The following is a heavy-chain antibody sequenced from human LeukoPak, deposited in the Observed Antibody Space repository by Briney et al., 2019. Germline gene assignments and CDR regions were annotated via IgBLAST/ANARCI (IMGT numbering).Heavy chain of an antibody. CDR2: IYHSGST. CDR1: GCSISSGYY. V-gene: IGHV4-38-2*02. D-gene: IGHD1-26*01. CDR3: AGSYPDY. Sequence: PSETLSLTCTVSGCSISSGYYWGWIRQPPGKGLEWMGSIYHSGSTYYNPSLKSRVTISVDTSKNQFSLKLSSVTAADTAVYYCAGSYPDYWGQGTLVTVSS. J-gene: IGHJ4*02.